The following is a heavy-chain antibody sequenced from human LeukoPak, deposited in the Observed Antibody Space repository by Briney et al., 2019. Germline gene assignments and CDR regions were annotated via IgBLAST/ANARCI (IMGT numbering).Heavy chain of an antibody. CDR2: ISGSGRTT. CDR1: GFTFDSYA. J-gene: IGHJ6*02. V-gene: IGHV3-23*01. D-gene: IGHD4-17*01. CDR3: AKGGGDYLIFYGMDV. Sequence: SGGSLRLSCAASGFTFDSYAMSWVRQAPGKGLEWVSGISGSGRTTYYADSVKGRFTISRDNSKNTLYLQMNSLRAEDTAVYYCAKGGGDYLIFYGMDVWGQGTTVTVSS.